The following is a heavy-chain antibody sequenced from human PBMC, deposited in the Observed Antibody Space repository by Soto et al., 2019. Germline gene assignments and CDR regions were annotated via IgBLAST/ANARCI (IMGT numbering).Heavy chain of an antibody. CDR3: ARDSGEEAFDI. CDR2: IGTAGDT. CDR1: GFTFSSYD. D-gene: IGHD3-10*01. J-gene: IGHJ3*02. Sequence: GGSLRLSCAASGFTFSSYDMHWVRQATGKGLEWVSAIGTAGDTYYPGSVKGRFTISRENAKNSLYLQMNSLRAGDTAVYYCARDSGEEAFDIWGQGTMVTVSS. V-gene: IGHV3-13*01.